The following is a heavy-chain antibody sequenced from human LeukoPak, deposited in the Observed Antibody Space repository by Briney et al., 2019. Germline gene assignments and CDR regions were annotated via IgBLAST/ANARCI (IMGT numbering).Heavy chain of an antibody. J-gene: IGHJ4*02. CDR3: ARVGDGDYVLNQ. CDR2: IWYDGSNK. D-gene: IGHD4-17*01. Sequence: PGRSLRLSCAASGFTFSSYGMHWVRQAPGKGLEWVAVIWYDGSNKYYADSVRGRFTISRDNSKNTLYLQMNSLRAEDTALYYCARVGDGDYVLNQWGQGTLVTVSS. V-gene: IGHV3-33*01. CDR1: GFTFSSYG.